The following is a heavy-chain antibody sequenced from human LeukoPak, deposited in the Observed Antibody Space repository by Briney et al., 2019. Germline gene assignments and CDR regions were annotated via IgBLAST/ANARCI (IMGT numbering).Heavy chain of an antibody. Sequence: PGGSLRLSCAASGFTFSSYAMSWVRQAPGKGLEWVSAISGSGGSTYYADSVKGRFTISRDNAKNSLYLQMNSLRAEDTAVYYCARTGGDLVGATPDYWGQGTLVTVSS. CDR2: ISGSGGST. CDR3: ARTGGDLVGATPDY. J-gene: IGHJ4*02. D-gene: IGHD1-26*01. CDR1: GFTFSSYA. V-gene: IGHV3-23*01.